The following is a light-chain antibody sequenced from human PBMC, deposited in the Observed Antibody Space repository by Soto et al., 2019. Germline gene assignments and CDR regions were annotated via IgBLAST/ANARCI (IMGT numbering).Light chain of an antibody. CDR1: QGIGSA. Sequence: AIQLTQSPSSLSASVGDRVTITCRASQGIGSALAWYQQKPGKAPKLLIYDASSLESGVLSRFSGSGSGTDFTPTISSLQPEDFATYYCQQFNVFGGGTKVDIK. J-gene: IGKJ4*01. CDR3: QQFNV. V-gene: IGKV1-13*02. CDR2: DAS.